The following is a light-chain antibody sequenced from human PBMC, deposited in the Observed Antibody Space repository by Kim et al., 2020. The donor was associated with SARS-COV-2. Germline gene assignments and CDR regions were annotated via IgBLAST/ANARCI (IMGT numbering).Light chain of an antibody. J-gene: IGLJ1*01. CDR2: DVS. Sequence: ITLSCTGTSSDVGGYNYVSWYQQHPGKAPKLMIYDVSNRPSGVSNRFSGSKSGNTASLTISGLQAEDEADYYCSSYTSSSTLFYVFGTGTKVTVL. CDR3: SSYTSSSTLFYV. V-gene: IGLV2-14*03. CDR1: SSDVGGYNY.